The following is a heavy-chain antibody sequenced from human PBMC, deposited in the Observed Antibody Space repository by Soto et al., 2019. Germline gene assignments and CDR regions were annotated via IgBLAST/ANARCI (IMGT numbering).Heavy chain of an antibody. CDR2: IYSGGST. CDR3: ARDPWAADY. V-gene: IGHV3-66*01. J-gene: IGHJ4*02. D-gene: IGHD3-16*01. CDR1: GFTVSTKY. Sequence: EVQLVESGGGLVQPGGSLRLSCAASGFTVSTKYMSWVRQAPGKGLEWVSVIYSGGSTFYADSVRGRFTLSRDNSKNTVNLQMNSLRAEDTAVYYCARDPWAADYWGQGTLVTVS.